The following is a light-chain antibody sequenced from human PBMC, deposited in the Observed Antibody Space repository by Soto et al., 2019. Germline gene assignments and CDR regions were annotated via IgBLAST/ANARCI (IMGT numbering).Light chain of an antibody. CDR2: GAS. J-gene: IGKJ1*01. CDR3: QQYDNWPRT. Sequence: EIVMTQSPATLSVSPGERATLSCWASQSVSSNLAWYQQKSGQAPRLLMYGASTRASGIPAGFSGSGSGTEFTLTISSLQSEDFAVYYCQQYDNWPRTFGQGTKVEIK. V-gene: IGKV3-15*01. CDR1: QSVSSN.